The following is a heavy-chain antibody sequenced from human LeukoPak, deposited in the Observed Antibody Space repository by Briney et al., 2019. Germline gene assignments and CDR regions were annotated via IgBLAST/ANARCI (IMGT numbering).Heavy chain of an antibody. Sequence: SETLSLTCTVSGGSISSSSYYWGWIRQPPGKGLEWIGSIYYSGSTYYNPSLKSRVTISVDTSKNQFSLKLSSVTAADTAVYYCARGAPWGSASLGYFDLWGRGTLVTVSS. CDR2: IYYSGST. CDR1: GGSISSSSYY. V-gene: IGHV4-39*07. CDR3: ARGAPWGSASLGYFDL. D-gene: IGHD3-16*01. J-gene: IGHJ2*01.